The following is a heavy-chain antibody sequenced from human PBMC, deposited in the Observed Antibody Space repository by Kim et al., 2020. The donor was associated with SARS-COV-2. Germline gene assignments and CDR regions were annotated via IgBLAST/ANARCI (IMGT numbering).Heavy chain of an antibody. CDR2: ISSSGSTV. J-gene: IGHJ6*02. D-gene: IGHD3-16*01. CDR1: GFTFSSYE. Sequence: GGSLRLSCAVSGFTFSSYEMNWVRQAPGKGLEWVSYISSSGSTVYNADSAKVRYIITSNNAKYTLYLQMNSLSAEHTGVYYCARGSSYYYGMDVWGRGTNVSVSS. CDR3: ARGSSYYYGMDV. V-gene: IGHV3-48*03.